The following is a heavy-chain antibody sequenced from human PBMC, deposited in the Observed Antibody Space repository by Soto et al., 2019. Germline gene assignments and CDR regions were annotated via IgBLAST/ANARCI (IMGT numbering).Heavy chain of an antibody. CDR2: MRPDSGGA. CDR1: GYTFTGYY. V-gene: IGHV1-2*02. CDR3: ARDPHEGVYDY. Sequence: ASVKVSCKASGYTFTGYYLHWIRQAPGQGLQWMGWMRPDSGGANYAQKFQGMVSMTRDTSTSTFSMELSRLASDDTAVYYCARDPHEGVYDYWGQGTQVTVTS. J-gene: IGHJ4*02. D-gene: IGHD3-16*01.